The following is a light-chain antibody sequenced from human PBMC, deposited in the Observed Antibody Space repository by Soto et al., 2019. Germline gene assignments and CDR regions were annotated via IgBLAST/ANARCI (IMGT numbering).Light chain of an antibody. V-gene: IGKV1-5*01. CDR2: DAS. CDR1: QSISSW. CDR3: QQYNIYWT. J-gene: IGKJ1*01. Sequence: DIQITQSPSTLSASVGDRVTITCRASQSISSWLAWYQQKPGKAPKLLIYDASSLESGAPLRFSGSGSGTEFTLTISSLQPDDFATYYCQQYNIYWTFGQGTKVDIK.